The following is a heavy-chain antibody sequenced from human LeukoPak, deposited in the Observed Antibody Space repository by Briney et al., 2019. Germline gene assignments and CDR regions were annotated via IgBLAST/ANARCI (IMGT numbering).Heavy chain of an antibody. CDR1: GGSFSGYY. J-gene: IGHJ3*02. V-gene: IGHV4-34*01. Sequence: SETLSLTCAVYGGSFSGYYWSWIRQPPGKGLEWIGEINHSGSTNYNPSLKSRVTISVDTSKNQFSLKLSSVTAADTAVYYCARHAYDFWSGYWVSSPPNAFDIWGQGTMVTVSS. CDR2: INHSGST. CDR3: ARHAYDFWSGYWVSSPPNAFDI. D-gene: IGHD3-3*01.